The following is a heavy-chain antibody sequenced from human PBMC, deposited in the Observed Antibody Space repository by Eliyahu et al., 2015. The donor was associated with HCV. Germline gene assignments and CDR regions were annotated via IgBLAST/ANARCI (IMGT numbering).Heavy chain of an antibody. J-gene: IGHJ4*02. D-gene: IGHD6-6*01. Sequence: SSAVQWVRQARGQRLEWIGWIVVGSGNTHYAQKFQKRVTVTRDMSTSTAYMELSSLRSEDTAVYYCAAVLAMGSSLAFDYWGQGTLVTVSS. V-gene: IGHV1-58*01. CDR3: AAVLAMGSSLAFDY. CDR1: SSA. CDR2: IVVGSGNT.